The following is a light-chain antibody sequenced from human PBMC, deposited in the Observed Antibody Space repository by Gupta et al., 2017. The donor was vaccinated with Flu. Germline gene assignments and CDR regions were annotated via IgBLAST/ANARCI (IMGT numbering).Light chain of an antibody. CDR3: QQRSKWPPT. J-gene: IGKJ5*01. CDR2: DAS. CDR1: QSVSEY. V-gene: IGKV3-11*01. Sequence: EVVLTQSPATLSLSPGERATLSCRASQSVSEYLVWYQQKPGQAPRLLILDASNRAAGIPARFSGTGSGTDFTLTISNLESEDYAVYYCQQRSKWPPTFGQGTRLEIK.